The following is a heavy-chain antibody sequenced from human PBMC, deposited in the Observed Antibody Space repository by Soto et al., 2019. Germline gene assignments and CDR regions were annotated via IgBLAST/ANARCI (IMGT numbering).Heavy chain of an antibody. Sequence: PGGSLRLSCAASGFTFSSYWMHWVRQAPGKGLVWVSRINSDGSSTSYADSVKGRFTISRDNAKNTLYLQMNSLRAEDTAVYYCARDKGYFVVAPAAITHYYYYGMDVSGQGTTVTVYS. CDR3: ARDKGYFVVAPAAITHYYYYGMDV. V-gene: IGHV3-74*01. J-gene: IGHJ6*02. CDR2: INSDGSST. CDR1: GFTFSSYW. D-gene: IGHD2-2*02.